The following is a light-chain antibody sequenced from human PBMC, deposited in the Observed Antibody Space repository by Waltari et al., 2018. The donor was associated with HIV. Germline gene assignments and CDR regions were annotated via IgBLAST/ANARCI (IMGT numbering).Light chain of an antibody. CDR2: AAT. Sequence: IQMTQSPSALSASLGKRVTITCRSSQNIENYVNWYQQKPGKAPKLLIYAATTLHSGVPSRFSGSGSGTEFTLSVASLEREDAATYFCQQSYSTPPYTFGQG. CDR1: QNIENY. CDR3: QQSYSTPPYT. V-gene: IGKV1-39*01. J-gene: IGKJ2*01.